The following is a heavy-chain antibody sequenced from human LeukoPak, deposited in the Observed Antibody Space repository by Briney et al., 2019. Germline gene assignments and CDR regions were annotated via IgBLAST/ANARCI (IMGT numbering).Heavy chain of an antibody. CDR3: ARGTVSGMDSYYMDV. D-gene: IGHD4-11*01. V-gene: IGHV1-18*01. J-gene: IGHJ6*03. Sequence: ASVRVSSKTSGYTFTSYGINWVRQAPGQGLEWMGWISGSSGNTKYAQNIQGRVTLTTDTPTRTAYMELRSLRSDDTAVYYCARGTVSGMDSYYMDVWGKGTTVTVSS. CDR1: GYTFTSYG. CDR2: ISGSSGNT.